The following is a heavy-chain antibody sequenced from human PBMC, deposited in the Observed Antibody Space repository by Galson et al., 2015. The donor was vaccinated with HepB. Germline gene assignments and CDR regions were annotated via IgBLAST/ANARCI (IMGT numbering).Heavy chain of an antibody. V-gene: IGHV1-46*01. CDR3: ARRGYSGAYYYYYYMDV. J-gene: IGHJ6*03. Sequence: SCKASGYIFTSYYIHWVRQAPGQGLEWMGIINPNGGSTSYAQKFQGRVTMTRDTSTSTVYMELSSLRSEDTAVYYCARRGYSGAYYYYYYMDVWGKGTTVTVS. D-gene: IGHD1-26*01. CDR1: GYIFTSYY. CDR2: INPNGGST.